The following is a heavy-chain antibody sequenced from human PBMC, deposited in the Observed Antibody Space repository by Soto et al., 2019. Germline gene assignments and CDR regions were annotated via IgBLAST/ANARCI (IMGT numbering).Heavy chain of an antibody. J-gene: IGHJ5*02. CDR3: ARVRWWAGATGFHGWFDP. CDR1: GGSISSTTYY. CDR2: FFFGGNT. V-gene: IGHV4-39*07. Sequence: SETLSLTCTVSGGSISSTTYYWGWMRQPPGKGLEWIASFFFGGNTYYNPSLKSRVTISVDTSKNQFSLKLSSVTAVDTAVYFCARVRWWAGATGFHGWFDPWGQGTLVNVSS. D-gene: IGHD1-26*01.